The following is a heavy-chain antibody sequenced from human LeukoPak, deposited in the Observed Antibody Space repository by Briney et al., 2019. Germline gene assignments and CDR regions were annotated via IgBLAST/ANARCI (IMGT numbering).Heavy chain of an antibody. D-gene: IGHD6-13*01. CDR1: GYTFTSYD. J-gene: IGHJ6*03. Sequence: ASVKVSCKASGYTFTSYDINWVRQATGQGLEWMGWMNPNSGNTGYAQKFQARVTMTRNTSISTAYMELSSLRSEDTAVYYCARGAPVGAAAGIFIYYYYYYMDVWGKGTTVTVSS. V-gene: IGHV1-8*01. CDR3: ARGAPVGAAAGIFIYYYYYYMDV. CDR2: MNPNSGNT.